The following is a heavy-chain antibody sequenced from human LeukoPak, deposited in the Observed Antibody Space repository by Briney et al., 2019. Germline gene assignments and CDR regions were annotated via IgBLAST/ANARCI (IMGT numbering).Heavy chain of an antibody. Sequence: SETLSLTCAVSGGSISSGGYSWTWIRQPPGKGLEWIGYIYNSGSTNYNPSLKGRLSMSVDRSKNQFSLKLSSVTAADTAVYYCARASGGYGGNFDYWGQGTLVTVSS. J-gene: IGHJ4*02. V-gene: IGHV4-61*08. CDR3: ARASGGYGGNFDY. CDR1: GGSISSGGYS. CDR2: IYNSGST. D-gene: IGHD2-15*01.